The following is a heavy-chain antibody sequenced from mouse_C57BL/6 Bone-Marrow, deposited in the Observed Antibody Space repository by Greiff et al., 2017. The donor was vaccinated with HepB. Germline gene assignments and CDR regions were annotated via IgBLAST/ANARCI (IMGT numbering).Heavy chain of an antibody. CDR3: ESLTALYAMDY. D-gene: IGHD4-1*01. CDR2: ISDGGSYT. J-gene: IGHJ4*01. CDR1: GFTFSSYA. V-gene: IGHV5-4*01. Sequence: VQLKESGGGLVKPGGSLKLSCAASGFTFSSYAMSWVRQTPEKRLEWVATISDGGSYTYYPDNVKGRFTISRDNAKHNLYLQMSQLKSEDTAMYYCESLTALYAMDYWGQGTSVTVSS.